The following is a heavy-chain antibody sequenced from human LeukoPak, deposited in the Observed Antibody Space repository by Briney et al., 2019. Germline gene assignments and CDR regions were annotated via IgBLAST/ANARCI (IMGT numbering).Heavy chain of an antibody. J-gene: IGHJ4*02. CDR1: GFTFSNYD. CDR2: ISRSSHSI. V-gene: IGHV3-48*01. Sequence: PGGSLRLSCATPGFTFSNYDMNWVRQAPGKGLECISYISRSSHSIYYADSVKGRFTISRDNAKNSLYLQMNSLRAEDTAVYYCARGSLWFGEFIYWGQGTLVTVSS. CDR3: ARGSLWFGEFIY. D-gene: IGHD3-10*01.